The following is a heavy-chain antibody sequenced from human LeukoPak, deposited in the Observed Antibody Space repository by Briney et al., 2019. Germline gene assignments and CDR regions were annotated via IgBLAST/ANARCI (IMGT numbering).Heavy chain of an antibody. J-gene: IGHJ4*02. D-gene: IGHD6-19*01. CDR3: ARVAVAGKVGYFDY. Sequence: GGSLRLSCAASXFXXSGHSXXXVXXXXXXXXEXXXYIGISSSTIYYADSVKGRFTISRDNVKNSVFLQMNTLRDEDTAVYYCARVAVAGKVGYFDYWGQGTLVTVSS. V-gene: IGHV3-48*02. CDR1: XFXXSGHS. CDR2: IGISSSTI.